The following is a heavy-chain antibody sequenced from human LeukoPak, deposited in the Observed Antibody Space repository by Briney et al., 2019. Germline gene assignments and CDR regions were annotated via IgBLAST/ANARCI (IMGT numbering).Heavy chain of an antibody. Sequence: TSQTLSLTCTVSGDSISSGSYYWSWIRQPAGEGLEWIGRIYSSERTHYSPSLKSRVAISVDTSKNRFSLRLSSVTAADTAVYYCARDLGGSYSSETWFDPWGQGTLVTVSS. J-gene: IGHJ5*02. CDR2: IYSSERT. CDR1: GDSISSGSYY. D-gene: IGHD1-26*01. V-gene: IGHV4-61*02. CDR3: ARDLGGSYSSETWFDP.